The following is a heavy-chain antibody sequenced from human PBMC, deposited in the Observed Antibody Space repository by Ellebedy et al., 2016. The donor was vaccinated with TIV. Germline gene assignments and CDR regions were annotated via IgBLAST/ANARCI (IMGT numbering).Heavy chain of an antibody. CDR1: GFTFTDFY. Sequence: GESLKISCAASGFTFTDFYMSWVRQAPGKGLEWVSYISSSGSTVYYPDSVKGRFTISRDNAKKSLYLQMDGLSADDTAVYYCASGAFDIWGQGTTVTFSS. CDR3: ASGAFDI. J-gene: IGHJ3*02. CDR2: ISSSGSTV. V-gene: IGHV3-11*01.